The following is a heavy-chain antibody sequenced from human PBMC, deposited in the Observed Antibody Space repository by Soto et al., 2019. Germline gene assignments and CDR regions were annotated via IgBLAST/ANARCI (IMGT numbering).Heavy chain of an antibody. V-gene: IGHV4-59*01. Sequence: PSETLSLTCTVSGGSISSYYWSWIRQPPGKGLEWIGYIYYSGSTNYNPSLKSRVTISVDTSKNQFSLKLSSVTAADTAVYYCARVYSSSSEPDAGFDPWGQGTLVTVSS. CDR1: GGSISSYY. CDR3: ARVYSSSSEPDAGFDP. J-gene: IGHJ5*02. CDR2: IYYSGST. D-gene: IGHD6-6*01.